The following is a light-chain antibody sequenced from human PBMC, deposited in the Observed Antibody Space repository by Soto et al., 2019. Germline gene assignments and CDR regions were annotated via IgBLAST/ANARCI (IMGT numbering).Light chain of an antibody. CDR3: LQDYNFRT. V-gene: IGKV1-6*01. Sequence: AIQMTQSPSSLSASVGDRVTITCRASQGIRNDLHWFQQKPGKAPRLLIYAASHLQNGVPSRFSGGGSGTDFSLTISSLQPEDFATYYRLQDYNFRTFGQGTKVDIK. CDR2: AAS. J-gene: IGKJ1*01. CDR1: QGIRND.